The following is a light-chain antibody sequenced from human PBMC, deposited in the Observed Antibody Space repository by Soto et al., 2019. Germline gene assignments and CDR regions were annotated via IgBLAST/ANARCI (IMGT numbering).Light chain of an antibody. CDR1: QSVRSSY. Sequence: EVVMTQSPPTLSVSSGERATLSCRASQSVRSSYIAWYQQKRGQAPRRLIYGASIRATGIPDRFSGSGSGTDFTLTLSALEPEDFALHYCQQSPTSPLTFGQGTKVDIK. J-gene: IGKJ1*01. CDR2: GAS. V-gene: IGKV3-20*01. CDR3: QQSPTSPLT.